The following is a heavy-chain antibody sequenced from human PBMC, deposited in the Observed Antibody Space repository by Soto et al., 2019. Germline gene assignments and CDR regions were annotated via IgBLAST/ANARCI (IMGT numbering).Heavy chain of an antibody. CDR1: GYSFTSYW. J-gene: IGHJ6*02. V-gene: IGHV5-51*01. CDR3: ARRSGFTPPNYSYCGMDV. Sequence: EESLKISCKGSGYSFTSYWIGWVRQVPGKGLEWMGIIYPGDSDTRYSPSFQGQVTISADKSISTAYLQWSSLKASDTAMYYCARRSGFTPPNYSYCGMDVWGQGITITV. D-gene: IGHD3-10*01. CDR2: IYPGDSDT.